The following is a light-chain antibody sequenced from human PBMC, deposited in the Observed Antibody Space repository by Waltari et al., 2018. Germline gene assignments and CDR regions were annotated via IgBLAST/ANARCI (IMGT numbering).Light chain of an antibody. Sequence: QSALTQPASVSGSPGQSITISCTGTSSDVGNYNLVSWYQQHPGKAPKVMIYDVTNRPSGVSNRSSGSKSGNTASLTISGLQAEDEADYYCYSYAGDSTWVFGGGTKLTVL. V-gene: IGLV2-23*02. CDR2: DVT. J-gene: IGLJ2*01. CDR1: SSDVGNYNL. CDR3: YSYAGDSTWV.